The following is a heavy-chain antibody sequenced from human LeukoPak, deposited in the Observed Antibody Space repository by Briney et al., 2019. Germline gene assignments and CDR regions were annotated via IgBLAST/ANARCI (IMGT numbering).Heavy chain of an antibody. CDR1: GFTVSSNY. V-gene: IGHV3-23*01. CDR3: AKGGRREGFDY. CDR2: ISGSGGST. Sequence: GGSLRLSCAASGFTVSSNYMSWVRQAPGKGLEWVSAISGSGGSTYYADSVKGRFTISRDNSKNTLYLQMNSLRAEDTAVYYCAKGGRREGFDYWGQGTLVTVSS. D-gene: IGHD1-1*01. J-gene: IGHJ4*02.